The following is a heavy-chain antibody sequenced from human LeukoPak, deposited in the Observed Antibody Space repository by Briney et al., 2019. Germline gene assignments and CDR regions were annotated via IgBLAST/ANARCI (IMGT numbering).Heavy chain of an antibody. CDR3: ARDAGRRSGLMDV. J-gene: IGHJ6*02. D-gene: IGHD3-10*01. CDR1: GFTFSSYE. CDR2: MDSSGRTI. Sequence: GGSLRLSCEASGFTFSSYEMNWVRQAPGKGLEWVLYMDSSGRTIYYADSVKGRFTISRDNAKNSLYLQVNSLRAGDTAVYYCARDAGRRSGLMDVWGQGTTVTVSS. V-gene: IGHV3-48*03.